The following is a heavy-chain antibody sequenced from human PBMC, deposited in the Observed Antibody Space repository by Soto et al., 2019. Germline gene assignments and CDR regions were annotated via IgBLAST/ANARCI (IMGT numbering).Heavy chain of an antibody. CDR1: GGSISSGGYS. V-gene: IGHV4-30-2*01. D-gene: IGHD1-1*01. CDR2: IYHSGST. J-gene: IGHJ5*02. Sequence: QLQLQESGSGLVRPSQTLSLTCAVSGGSISSGGYSWNWIRQPPGKGLEWIGYIYHSGSTLYNPPLKSRVTISVDESKSLLSLKLTSVTAADTAVYYCARDQLEGNGFDTWGPGTLVTVSS. CDR3: ARDQLEGNGFDT.